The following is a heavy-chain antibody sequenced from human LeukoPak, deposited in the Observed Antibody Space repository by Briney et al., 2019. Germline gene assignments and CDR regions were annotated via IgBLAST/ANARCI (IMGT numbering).Heavy chain of an antibody. D-gene: IGHD5-24*01. CDR1: GFSFSTHW. CDR3: ASDEGWTFDI. V-gene: IGHV3-7*01. Sequence: GGSLRLSCAASGFSFSTHWMSWFRQAPGKGLEWVALIKQDGSVIHYVDSVKGRFTISRDNAKNSLSLQMNSLRADDTAVYYCASDEGWTFDIWGQGTKVTVSS. CDR2: IKQDGSVI. J-gene: IGHJ3*02.